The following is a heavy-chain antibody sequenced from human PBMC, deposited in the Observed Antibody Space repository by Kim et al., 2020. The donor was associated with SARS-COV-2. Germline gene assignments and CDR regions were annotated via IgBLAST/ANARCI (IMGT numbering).Heavy chain of an antibody. D-gene: IGHD2-21*01. Sequence: GGSLRLSCAASGFTFSSHGMHWVRQAPGKGLEWVAVISYDGSNKYYTDSVKGRFTISRDNSKNTLYLQMNSLRAEDTAVYYCAGLSLGWVQFDIDYWGQGTLVTVSS. CDR1: GFTFSSHG. CDR3: AGLSLGWVQFDIDY. V-gene: IGHV3-30*03. J-gene: IGHJ4*02. CDR2: ISYDGSNK.